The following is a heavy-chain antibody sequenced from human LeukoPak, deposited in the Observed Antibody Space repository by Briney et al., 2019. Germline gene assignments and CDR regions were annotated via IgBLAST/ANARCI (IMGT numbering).Heavy chain of an antibody. D-gene: IGHD3-10*01. CDR3: AARPGDLAVPFDY. CDR1: GFTFGTHA. J-gene: IGHJ4*02. Sequence: PGGSLRLSCGASGFTFGTHAMTWVRQAPGKGLEYVSLISGSGDITYYAHSLKDRFTISRDNSKNTLYLHMHSLRAEDTAVYYCAARPGDLAVPFDYWGQGTLVTVSS. V-gene: IGHV3-23*01. CDR2: ISGSGDIT.